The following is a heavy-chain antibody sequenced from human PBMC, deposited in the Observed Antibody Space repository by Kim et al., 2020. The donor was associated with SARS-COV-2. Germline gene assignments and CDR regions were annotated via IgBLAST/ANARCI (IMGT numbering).Heavy chain of an antibody. D-gene: IGHD5-12*01. Sequence: ASVKVSCKASGYTFTSYYMHWVRQAPGQGLEWMGIINPSGGSTSYAQKFQGRVTMTRDTSTSTDYMELSSLRSEDTAVYYCAREGGYSGYDYYYYGMDVWGQGTTVTVSS. CDR2: INPSGGST. CDR3: AREGGYSGYDYYYYGMDV. V-gene: IGHV1-46*01. J-gene: IGHJ6*02. CDR1: GYTFTSYY.